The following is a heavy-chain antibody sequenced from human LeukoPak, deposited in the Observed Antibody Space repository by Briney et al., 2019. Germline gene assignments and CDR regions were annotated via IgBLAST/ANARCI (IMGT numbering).Heavy chain of an antibody. CDR3: ATDIVGATRFDY. D-gene: IGHD1-26*01. Sequence: ASVKVSCKASGYTFTSYYMHWVRQAPGQGLEWMGIINPSGGSTIYAQKFQGRVTMTEDTSTDTAYMELSSLRSEDTAVYYCATDIVGATRFDYWGQGTLVTVSS. CDR2: INPSGGST. CDR1: GYTFTSYY. J-gene: IGHJ4*02. V-gene: IGHV1-46*01.